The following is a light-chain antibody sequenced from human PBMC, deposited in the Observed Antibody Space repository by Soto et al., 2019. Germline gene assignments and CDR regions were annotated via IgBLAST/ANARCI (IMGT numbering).Light chain of an antibody. CDR2: EVT. J-gene: IGLJ2*01. CDR1: SSDVGGYNY. CDR3: SSYTRSSTVV. Sequence: QSALTQPASVSGSLGQSITISCTGTSSDVGGYNYVSWYQQHPGKDPKVVIFEVTNRPSGVSSRFSSSKSGNAASLTVSGLQAECEGDYYCSSYTRSSTVVFGGGTKLTVL. V-gene: IGLV2-14*01.